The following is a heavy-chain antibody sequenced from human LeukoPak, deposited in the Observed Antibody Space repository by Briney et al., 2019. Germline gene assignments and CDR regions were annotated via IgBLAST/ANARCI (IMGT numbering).Heavy chain of an antibody. D-gene: IGHD6-19*01. Sequence: SETLSLTCTVSGGSISSYYWSWIRQPAGKGLEWIGRIYTSGSTNYNPSLKSRVTMSVDTSKNQFSLKLSSVTAADTAVYYCARVQAVAGTWVFDYWGQGTLVTVSS. CDR1: GGSISSYY. CDR3: ARVQAVAGTWVFDY. CDR2: IYTSGST. J-gene: IGHJ4*02. V-gene: IGHV4-4*07.